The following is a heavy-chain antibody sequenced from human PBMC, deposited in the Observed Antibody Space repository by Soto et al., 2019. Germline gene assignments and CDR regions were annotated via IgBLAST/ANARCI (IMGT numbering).Heavy chain of an antibody. CDR1: GYPFSNFW. V-gene: IGHV5-51*01. CDR2: IYPGDHET. CDR3: ARSPRRSPYFDY. J-gene: IGHJ4*02. Sequence: WESLKISCQCSGYPFSNFWIGWVRQLPGKGLEWMGIIYPGDHETRYSPSFHGQLTIPADKSINTAYLQWNSLEASDTAFYFRARSPRRSPYFDYWAQGTRVTVSS.